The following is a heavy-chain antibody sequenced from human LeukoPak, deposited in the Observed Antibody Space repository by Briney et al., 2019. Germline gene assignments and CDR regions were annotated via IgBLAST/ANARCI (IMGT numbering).Heavy chain of an antibody. CDR1: GFTFSNAW. J-gene: IGHJ4*02. CDR3: TTDSYGDAIIDY. Sequence: GGSLRLSCAASGFTFSNAWMSWVRQAPGKGLESVGRIKSKTDGGTTDYAAPVKGRFTISRDDSKNTLYLQMNSLKTEDTAVYYCTTDSYGDAIIDYWGQGTLVTVSS. V-gene: IGHV3-15*01. CDR2: IKSKTDGGTT. D-gene: IGHD4-17*01.